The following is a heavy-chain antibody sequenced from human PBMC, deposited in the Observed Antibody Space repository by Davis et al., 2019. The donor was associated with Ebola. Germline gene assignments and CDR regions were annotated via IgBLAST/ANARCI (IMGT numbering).Heavy chain of an antibody. CDR3: ARAMPSDYGDYPLEAPYYGMDV. J-gene: IGHJ6*02. CDR2: IIPIFGTA. V-gene: IGHV1-69*13. CDR1: GGTFSSYA. Sequence: SVKVSCKASGGTFSSYAISWVRQAPGQGLEWMGGIIPIFGTANYAQKFQGRVTITADESTSTAYMELSSLRSEDTAVYYCARAMPSDYGDYPLEAPYYGMDVWGQGTTVTVSS. D-gene: IGHD4-17*01.